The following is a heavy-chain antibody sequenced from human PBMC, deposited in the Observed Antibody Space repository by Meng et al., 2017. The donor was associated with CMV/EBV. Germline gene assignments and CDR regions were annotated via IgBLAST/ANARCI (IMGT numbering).Heavy chain of an antibody. CDR2: INSDGSST. CDR1: GFTFSSYW. CDR3: ARDLPYCSSTSCYSTWYYYYGMDV. D-gene: IGHD2-2*02. V-gene: IGHV3-74*01. Sequence: GESLKISCAASGFTFSSYWMHWVRQAPGKGLVWVSRINSDGSSTSYADSVKGRFTISRDNAKNTLYLQMNSLRAEDTAVHYCARDLPYCSSTSCYSTWYYYYGMDVWGQGTTVTVSS. J-gene: IGHJ6*02.